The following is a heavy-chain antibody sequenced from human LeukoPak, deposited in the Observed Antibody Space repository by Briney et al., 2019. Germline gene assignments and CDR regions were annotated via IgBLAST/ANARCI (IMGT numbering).Heavy chain of an antibody. V-gene: IGHV4-39*01. CDR3: ARITAMVTA. D-gene: IGHD5-18*01. CDR2: ISYNGNT. J-gene: IGHJ5*02. Sequence: PGGSLRLSCTASGFTFSICSMNWVRQPPGKGLEWIGTISYNGNTFYNPSLLRSRVTMSVDTSKNQFSLMLTSVTAADTAVYYCARITAMVTAWGQGTLVTVSS. CDR1: GFTFSICSMN.